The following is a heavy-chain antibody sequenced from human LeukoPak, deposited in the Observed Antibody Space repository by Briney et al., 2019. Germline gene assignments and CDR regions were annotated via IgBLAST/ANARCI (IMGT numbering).Heavy chain of an antibody. J-gene: IGHJ6*03. Sequence: PGGSLRLSCAASGFTFSSYNMNWVRQAPGKGLEWVSSISSSSSYIYYADSVKGRFTISRDNAKNSLYLQMNSLRVEDTAVYYCARDRYFDWLGAYYYMDVWGKGTTVTISS. D-gene: IGHD3-9*01. V-gene: IGHV3-21*01. CDR1: GFTFSSYN. CDR3: ARDRYFDWLGAYYYMDV. CDR2: ISSSSSYI.